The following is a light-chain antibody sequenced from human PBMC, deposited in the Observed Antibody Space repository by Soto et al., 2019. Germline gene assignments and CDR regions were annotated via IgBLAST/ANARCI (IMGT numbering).Light chain of an antibody. Sequence: EIVLTQSPGTLPLSPGERATLSCRASQSVSSNYLAWYQHRPGQAPRLLIYGASSRATGIPDRFSGSGSGTDFTLTISRLEPEDFAVYYCQQYGTSPALTFGGGTRWIS. CDR2: GAS. J-gene: IGKJ4*01. CDR3: QQYGTSPALT. V-gene: IGKV3-20*01. CDR1: QSVSSNY.